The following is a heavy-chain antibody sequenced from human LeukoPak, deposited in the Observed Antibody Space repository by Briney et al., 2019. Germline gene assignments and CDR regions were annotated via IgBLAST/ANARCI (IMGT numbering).Heavy chain of an antibody. V-gene: IGHV1-69*02. Sequence: ASVKVSCKASVGTFSSYTISWVRQAPGQGLEWMGRIIPILGIANYAQKFQGRVTITADKSTSTAYMELSSLRSEDTAVYYCARSAYGDYPAAAFDIWGQGTMVTVSS. CDR2: IIPILGIA. D-gene: IGHD4-17*01. CDR1: VGTFSSYT. J-gene: IGHJ3*02. CDR3: ARSAYGDYPAAAFDI.